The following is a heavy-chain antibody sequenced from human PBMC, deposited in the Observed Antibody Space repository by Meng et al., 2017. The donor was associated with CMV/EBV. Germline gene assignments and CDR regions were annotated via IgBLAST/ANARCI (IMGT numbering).Heavy chain of an antibody. CDR1: GGSFSGYY. CDR2: INHSGST. J-gene: IGHJ6*02. CDR3: ARGLPSGGIRLFDYYYGMDV. V-gene: IGHV4-34*01. D-gene: IGHD3-16*01. Sequence: SETLSLTCAVYGGSFSGYYWSWIRQPPGKGLEWIGEINHSGSTNYNPSPKSRVTISVDTSKNQFSLKLSSVTAADTAVYYCARGLPSGGIRLFDYYYGMDVWGQGTTVTVSS.